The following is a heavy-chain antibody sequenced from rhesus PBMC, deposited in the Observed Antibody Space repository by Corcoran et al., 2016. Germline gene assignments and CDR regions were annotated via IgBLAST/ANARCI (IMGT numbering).Heavy chain of an antibody. CDR1: GGSISRGFG. D-gene: IGHD3-3*01. V-gene: IGHV4S7*01. CDR3: ARCKSFGVVITFFGY. J-gene: IGHJ4*01. Sequence: QVQLQESGPGLVKPSETLSLTCAGSGGSISRGFGWSGRRQPPGKGRGGIGHILGSIGRTYSIPSFKGRVTISKDTSTNQFSLKLGSVTAADAAVYYCARCKSFGVVITFFGYWGQGVLVTVSS. CDR2: ILGSIGRT.